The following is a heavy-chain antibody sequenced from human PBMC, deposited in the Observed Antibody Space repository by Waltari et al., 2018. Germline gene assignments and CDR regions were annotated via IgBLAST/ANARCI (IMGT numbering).Heavy chain of an antibody. CDR1: EFTFSNYW. CDR3: AGIIPVLYFDP. V-gene: IGHV3-7*01. Sequence: EVQLVESGGGLVQPGGSLRLSCTASEFTFSNYWMSWVRQAPGKGLEGVANIKQDGRWQNYGDSVKGPFNIPRDNAKNSLYPQMNRLGAEDTAMVFCAGIIPVLYFDPWGQGTLVTVPS. J-gene: IGHJ5*02. CDR2: IKQDGRWQ. D-gene: IGHD2-8*02.